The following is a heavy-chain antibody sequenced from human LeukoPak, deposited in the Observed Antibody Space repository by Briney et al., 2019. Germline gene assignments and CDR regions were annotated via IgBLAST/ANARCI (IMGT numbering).Heavy chain of an antibody. J-gene: IGHJ4*02. Sequence: GEPLKTSCKGSGYSFISYSSGWVRQMPGKGLEWMGIIYPVDSDTTNRPSFQGQATTSADTSLSTAFWQWTILTAWDPAFYFCARQFSAYSYDTSAFPVYFDSWGQGTLVTVSS. CDR2: IYPVDSDT. CDR3: ARQFSAYSYDTSAFPVYFDS. V-gene: IGHV5-51*01. D-gene: IGHD3-22*01. CDR1: GYSFISYS.